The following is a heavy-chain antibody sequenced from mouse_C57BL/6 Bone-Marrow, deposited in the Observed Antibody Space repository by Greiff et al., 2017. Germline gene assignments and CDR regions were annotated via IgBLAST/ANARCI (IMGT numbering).Heavy chain of an antibody. V-gene: IGHV1-5*01. CDR1: GYTFTSYW. CDR2: IYPGNSDT. CDR3: TSYYGSSYVWFAD. J-gene: IGHJ3*01. D-gene: IGHD1-1*01. Sequence: VHVKQSGPVLARPGASVTMSCKTSGYTFTSYWMHWVKQRPGQGLEWIGAIYPGNSDTNYNQKFKGKANMHAVTSASTASMELRSLAYEDSAVYYCTSYYGSSYVWFADWGQGTLVTVSA.